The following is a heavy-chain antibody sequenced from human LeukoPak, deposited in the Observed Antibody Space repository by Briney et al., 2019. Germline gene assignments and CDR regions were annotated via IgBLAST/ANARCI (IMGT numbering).Heavy chain of an antibody. CDR2: MNPNSGNT. CDR3: ARRIAAAGTTLGY. CDR1: GYTFTSYD. D-gene: IGHD6-13*01. V-gene: IGHV1-8*01. J-gene: IGHJ4*02. Sequence: WASVKVSCKASGYTFTSYDINWVRQAPGQGLEWMGWMNPNSGNTGSAQKFQGRVTMTRNTSISTAYMELNSLISEDTAVYFCARRIAAAGTTLGYWGQGTLVTVSS.